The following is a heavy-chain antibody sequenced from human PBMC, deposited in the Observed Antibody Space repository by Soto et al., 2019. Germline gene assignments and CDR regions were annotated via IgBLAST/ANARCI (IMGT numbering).Heavy chain of an antibody. CDR3: ARGEKEWRDY. D-gene: IGHD3-3*01. Sequence: QVQLHESGPGLVKVSETLSLTCTISGGSVFSGAFYWSWIRQPPGKGLEWIGYIHYSGTTNYSPYLKCRVAITVDTSKTQFSLTLTSVTAADAAVYYCARGEKEWRDYWCQGTLVTVSS. V-gene: IGHV4-61*08. CDR2: IHYSGTT. CDR1: GGSVFSGAFY. J-gene: IGHJ4*02.